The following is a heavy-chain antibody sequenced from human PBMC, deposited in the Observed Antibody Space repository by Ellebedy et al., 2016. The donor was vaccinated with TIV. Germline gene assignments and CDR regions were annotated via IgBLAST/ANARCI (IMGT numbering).Heavy chain of an antibody. CDR3: ARAFQYSSGWAFDY. J-gene: IGHJ4*02. CDR2: INHSGST. Sequence: MPSETLSLTCAVHGGSLSSDYWSWIRQSPEKGLEWIGEINHSGSTSYNPSLKSRVSISVDTPKKQFSLKLSSLTAAETAVYYCARAFQYSSGWAFDYWGQGTLVTVSS. CDR1: GGSLSSDY. D-gene: IGHD6-19*01. V-gene: IGHV4-34*01.